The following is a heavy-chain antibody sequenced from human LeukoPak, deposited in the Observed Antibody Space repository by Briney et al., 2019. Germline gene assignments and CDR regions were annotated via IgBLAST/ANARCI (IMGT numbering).Heavy chain of an antibody. D-gene: IGHD2-15*01. CDR1: GGSISSGSYY. Sequence: TLSLTCTVSGGSISSGSYYWSWIRQPAGKGLEWIGRIYTSGSTNYNPSLKSRVTISVDTSKNQFSLKLSSVTAADTAVYYCARGDRSAWYFDLCGRGTLGTVSS. V-gene: IGHV4-61*02. CDR3: ARGDRSAWYFDL. CDR2: IYTSGST. J-gene: IGHJ2*01.